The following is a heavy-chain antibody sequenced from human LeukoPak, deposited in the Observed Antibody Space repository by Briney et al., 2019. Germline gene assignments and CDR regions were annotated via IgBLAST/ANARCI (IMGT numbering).Heavy chain of an antibody. Sequence: SETLSLTCTVSGGSISSGGYYWSWIRQHPGKGLECIGYISYSGSTCYNPSLTSRVTISVDTSKNQFSLKLISVTAADTAVYYCARDRGVYDSSGSPQPFYFDCWGQGALVTVSS. J-gene: IGHJ4*02. V-gene: IGHV4-31*03. CDR3: ARDRGVYDSSGSPQPFYFDC. CDR1: GGSISSGGYY. CDR2: ISYSGST. D-gene: IGHD3-22*01.